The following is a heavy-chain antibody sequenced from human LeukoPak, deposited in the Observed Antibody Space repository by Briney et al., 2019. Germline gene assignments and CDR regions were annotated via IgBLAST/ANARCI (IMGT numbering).Heavy chain of an antibody. J-gene: IGHJ4*02. CDR3: ARGMTGVVIVPAAVDY. CDR1: GFTFSSYG. D-gene: IGHD2-2*01. CDR2: IRYDGSNK. Sequence: PGGSLRLSCVASGFTFSSYGMHWVRQAPGKGLEWVAFIRYDGSNKYYVDSVKGRFTISRDNAKNTLYLQMNSLRAEDTAVYYCARGMTGVVIVPAAVDYWGQGTLVTVSS. V-gene: IGHV3-30*02.